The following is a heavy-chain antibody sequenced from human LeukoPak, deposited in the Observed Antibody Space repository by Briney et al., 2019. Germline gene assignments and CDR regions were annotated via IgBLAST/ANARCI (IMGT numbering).Heavy chain of an antibody. CDR2: IYSGGST. D-gene: IGHD3-3*01. J-gene: IGHJ4*02. CDR3: AGITIFGAGDYFDY. CDR1: GFTFSSYA. V-gene: IGHV3-53*01. Sequence: PGGSLRLSCAASGFTFSSYAMHWVRQAPGKGLEWVSVIYSGGSTYYADSVKGRFTISRDNSKNTLYLQMNSLRAEDTAVYYCAGITIFGAGDYFDYWGQGTLVTVSS.